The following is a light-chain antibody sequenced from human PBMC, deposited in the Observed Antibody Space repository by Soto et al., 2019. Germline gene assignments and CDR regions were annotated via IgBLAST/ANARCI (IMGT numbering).Light chain of an antibody. V-gene: IGKV3-15*01. CDR1: QSVSNN. J-gene: IGKJ1*01. Sequence: EIVMTQSPATLSVSPGARATLSCRASQSVSNNLAWYQQKAGQAPRLLIYGASTRATGIPAGFSGSGSGTEFTLTISSLQSEDFAVYYCQQYNNWPPWTFGRGTKVEIK. CDR2: GAS. CDR3: QQYNNWPPWT.